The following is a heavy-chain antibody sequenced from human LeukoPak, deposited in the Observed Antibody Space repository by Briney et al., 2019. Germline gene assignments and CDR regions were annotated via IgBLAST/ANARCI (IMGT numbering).Heavy chain of an antibody. J-gene: IGHJ4*02. Sequence: GGSLRLSCAASGFTFSSYSMNWVRQAPGKGLEWVSSISSSSSYIYYADSVKGRFTISRDNAKNSLYLQMNSLRAEDTAVYYCAGSDYGDPIDYWGQGTLVTVSS. V-gene: IGHV3-21*01. CDR3: AGSDYGDPIDY. CDR2: ISSSSSYI. D-gene: IGHD4-17*01. CDR1: GFTFSSYS.